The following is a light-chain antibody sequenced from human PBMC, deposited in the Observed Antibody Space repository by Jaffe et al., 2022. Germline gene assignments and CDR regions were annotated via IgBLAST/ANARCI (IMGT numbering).Light chain of an antibody. J-gene: IGLJ1*01. CDR3: SSYTGGNTPFV. CDR2: EVS. CDR1: SSDVGGYNY. Sequence: QSALPQPASVSGSPGQSITISCTGTSSDVGGYNYVSWYQHHPGKAPQVMIYEVSNRPSGVSNRFSGSKSGNTASLTISGLQAEDEADYYCSSYTGGNTPFVFGTGTKVTVL. V-gene: IGLV2-14*01.